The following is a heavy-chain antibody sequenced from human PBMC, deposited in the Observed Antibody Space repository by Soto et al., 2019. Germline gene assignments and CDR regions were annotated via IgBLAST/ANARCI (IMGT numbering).Heavy chain of an antibody. V-gene: IGHV1-2*02. Sequence: ASVKVSCKASGYTFTGYYMHWVRQAPGQGLEWMGWINPNSGGTNYAQKFQGRVTITRDTSASTAYMELSSLRSEDTAVYYCARSIVVVTALDYWGQGTLVTVSS. CDR3: ARSIVVVTALDY. CDR2: INPNSGGT. D-gene: IGHD2-21*02. J-gene: IGHJ4*02. CDR1: GYTFTGYY.